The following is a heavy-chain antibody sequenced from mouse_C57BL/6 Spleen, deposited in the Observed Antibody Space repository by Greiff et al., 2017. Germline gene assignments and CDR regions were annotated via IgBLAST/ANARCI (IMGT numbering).Heavy chain of an antibody. D-gene: IGHD1-3*01. CDR1: GYTFTSYW. J-gene: IGHJ3*01. CDR3: ARSGGSWFAY. CDR2: IDPSDSYT. V-gene: IGHV1-50*01. Sequence: QQSCKASGYTFTSYWMQWVKQRPGQGLEWIGEIDPSDSYTNYNQKFKGKATLTVDTSSSTAYMQLSSLTSEDSAVYYCARSGGSWFAYWGQGTLVTVSA.